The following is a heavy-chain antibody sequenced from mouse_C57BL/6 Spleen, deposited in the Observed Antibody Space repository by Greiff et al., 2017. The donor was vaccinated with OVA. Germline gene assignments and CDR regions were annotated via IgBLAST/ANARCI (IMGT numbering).Heavy chain of an antibody. CDR1: GYAFSSSW. J-gene: IGHJ2*01. Sequence: VQLQESGPELVKPGASVKISCKASGYAFSSSWMNWVKQRPGKGLEWIGRIYPGDGDTNYNGKFKGKATLTADKSSSTAYMQLSSLTSEDSAFYFCARGLLDYWGQGTTLTVSS. CDR3: ARGLLDY. V-gene: IGHV1-82*01. D-gene: IGHD2-13*01. CDR2: IYPGDGDT.